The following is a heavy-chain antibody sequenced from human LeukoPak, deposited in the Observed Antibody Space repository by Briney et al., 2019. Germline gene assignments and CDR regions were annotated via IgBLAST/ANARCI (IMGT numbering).Heavy chain of an antibody. CDR2: INPNSGGT. D-gene: IGHD3-22*01. J-gene: IGHJ4*02. Sequence: ASVTVSCKASGYTFTGYYMHWVRQAPGQALEWMGWINPNSGGTNYAQKFQGRVTMTRDTSISTAYMELSRLRSDDTAVYYCARVPGGYYYDSSGYRTLDYWGQGTLVTVSS. V-gene: IGHV1-2*02. CDR3: ARVPGGYYYDSSGYRTLDY. CDR1: GYTFTGYY.